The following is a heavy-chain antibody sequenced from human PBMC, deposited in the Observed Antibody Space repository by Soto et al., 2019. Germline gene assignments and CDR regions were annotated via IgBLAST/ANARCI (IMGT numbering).Heavy chain of an antibody. CDR1: SDSISSGDYY. D-gene: IGHD3-3*01. J-gene: IGHJ6*02. V-gene: IGHV4-30-4*01. CDR3: ARGGDFRSAMGRYYGMDV. Sequence: QVQLQESGPGLVKPSQTLSLTCTVSSDSISSGDYYWSWIRQPPGKGLEWIGYIYYSGSTYYNPSLKSRLSISIDTSKNQFSLKLSSVTAADRAVYYCARGGDFRSAMGRYYGMDVWGPGTTVTVSS. CDR2: IYYSGST.